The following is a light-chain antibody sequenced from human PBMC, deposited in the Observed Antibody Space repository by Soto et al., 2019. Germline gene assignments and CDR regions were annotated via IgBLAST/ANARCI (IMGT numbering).Light chain of an antibody. Sequence: EIVLTQSPGTLSLSPGERATLSCRASQSFSSSYLAWYQQKPGQAPRLLIYAASSRATGIPDRFSGSVSGTDFTLTITRLEPEDLAVYYCHHYVDSPWGFGQGTKVEIK. J-gene: IGKJ1*01. V-gene: IGKV3-20*01. CDR1: QSFSSSY. CDR2: AAS. CDR3: HHYVDSPWG.